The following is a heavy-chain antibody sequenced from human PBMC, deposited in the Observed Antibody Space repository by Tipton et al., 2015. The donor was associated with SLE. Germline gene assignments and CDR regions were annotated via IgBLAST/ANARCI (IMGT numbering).Heavy chain of an antibody. CDR3: AASLIVQGIFFDF. D-gene: IGHD1-26*01. V-gene: IGHV4-59*01. CDR2: IFYSGST. Sequence: LRLSCTVSGGSIDTAYWSWIQQPPGKGLEWIGYIFYSGSTDYNPSLKNRVTMSIDTSKSQFSLKLSSVTAADTAVYYCAASLIVQGIFFDFWGQGTLVTVSS. CDR1: GGSIDTAY. J-gene: IGHJ4*02.